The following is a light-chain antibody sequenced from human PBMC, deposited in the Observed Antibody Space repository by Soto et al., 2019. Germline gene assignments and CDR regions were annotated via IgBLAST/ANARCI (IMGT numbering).Light chain of an antibody. Sequence: IDLTQSPGTITLSPWGRATLSFSASQRGGNSYLVWYQQQPGPAPRLLIYGASNMATGIPDRFSGSGSGTDFTLTISRLEPEDLAVYYCPQYGSSGTFGQGNKVDI. CDR3: PQYGSSGT. CDR1: QRGGNSY. CDR2: GAS. J-gene: IGKJ1*01. V-gene: IGKV3-20*01.